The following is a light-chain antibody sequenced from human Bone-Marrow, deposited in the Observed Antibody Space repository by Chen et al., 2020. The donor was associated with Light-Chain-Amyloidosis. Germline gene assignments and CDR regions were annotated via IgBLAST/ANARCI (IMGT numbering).Light chain of an antibody. J-gene: IGKJ1*01. CDR2: DAS. CDR3: QQYNSYSPRT. Sequence: DIQMTQSPSTLSASVGDRVTITCRASQSISSWLAWYQQKPGKAPKLLIYDASSLESGVPSRFSGSGSGTEFTLTISSLQPDEFATYYCQQYNSYSPRTFGQGTKVEIK. CDR1: QSISSW. V-gene: IGKV1-5*01.